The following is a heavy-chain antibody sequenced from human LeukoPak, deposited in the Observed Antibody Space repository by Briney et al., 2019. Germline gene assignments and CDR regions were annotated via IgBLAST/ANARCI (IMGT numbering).Heavy chain of an antibody. V-gene: IGHV6-1*01. Sequence: SQTLSLTCAISGDSVSSNSVTWNWIRQSPSRGLEWLGRTYYRSTWYNDYAVSVRGRITVNPDTSKNQFSLHLNSVTPEDTAVYYYARRQTQYDCFDPWGQGILVTVSS. J-gene: IGHJ5*02. CDR2: TYYRSTWYN. CDR3: ARRQTQYDCFDP. CDR1: GDSVSSNSVT. D-gene: IGHD2-2*01.